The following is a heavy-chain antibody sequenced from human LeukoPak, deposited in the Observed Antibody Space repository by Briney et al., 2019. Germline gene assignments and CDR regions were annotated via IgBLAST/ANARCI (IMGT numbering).Heavy chain of an antibody. V-gene: IGHV4-61*02. CDR2: IYTSGST. CDR1: GGSISSGSYY. D-gene: IGHD2-2*02. Sequence: SETLSLTCTVSGGSISSGSYYWSWIRQPAGKGLEWIGRIYTSGSTNYNPSLKSRVTISVDTSKNQFSLKLSSVTAADTAVYYCARDATTVVPAAIRYYYYYMDVWGKGTTVTVSS. J-gene: IGHJ6*03. CDR3: ARDATTVVPAAIRYYYYYMDV.